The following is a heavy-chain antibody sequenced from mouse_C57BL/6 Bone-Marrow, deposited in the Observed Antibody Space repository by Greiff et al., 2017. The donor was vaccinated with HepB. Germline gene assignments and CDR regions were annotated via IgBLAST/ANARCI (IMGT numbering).Heavy chain of an antibody. Sequence: VQVVESGPGLVQPSQSLSITCTVSGFSLTSYGVHWVRQSPGKGLEWLGVIWSGGSTDYNAAFISRLSISKDNSKSQVFFKMNSLQADDTAIYYCARGDGNYPAWFAYWGQGTLVTVSA. J-gene: IGHJ3*01. CDR2: IWSGGST. CDR3: ARGDGNYPAWFAY. CDR1: GFSLTSYG. D-gene: IGHD2-1*01. V-gene: IGHV2-2*01.